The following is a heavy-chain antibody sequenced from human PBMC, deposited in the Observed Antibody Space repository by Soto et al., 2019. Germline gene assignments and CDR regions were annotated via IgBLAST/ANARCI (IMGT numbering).Heavy chain of an antibody. CDR1: GGSISSYY. CDR2: IHNSGST. D-gene: IGHD1-26*01. V-gene: IGHV4-59*01. Sequence: VQLQESGPGLVKPSETLSLTCTVSGGSISSYYWSWIRQPPGKGLEWIGNIHNSGSTNYKPSLKSRVTISVDTSKNQFSLKLSSVTAADTAVYYCARETDSGSYYTFDIWGQGTMVTVSS. J-gene: IGHJ3*02. CDR3: ARETDSGSYYTFDI.